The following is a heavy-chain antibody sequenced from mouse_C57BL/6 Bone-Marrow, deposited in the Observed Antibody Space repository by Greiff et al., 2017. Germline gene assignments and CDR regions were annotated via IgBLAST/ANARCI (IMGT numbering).Heavy chain of an antibody. J-gene: IGHJ1*03. CDR1: GYTFTSYD. CDR3: ARLEFDGSSGDWYFDV. Sequence: VQLRQSGPELVKPGASVKLSCKASGYTFTSYDINWVTQRPGQGLEWIGWIYPRDVSTKYTEKFKGKATLTVATSSSTAYMERHSLTSEDSAVYFCARLEFDGSSGDWYFDVWGTGTTVTVSS. D-gene: IGHD1-1*01. CDR2: IYPRDVST. V-gene: IGHV1-85*01.